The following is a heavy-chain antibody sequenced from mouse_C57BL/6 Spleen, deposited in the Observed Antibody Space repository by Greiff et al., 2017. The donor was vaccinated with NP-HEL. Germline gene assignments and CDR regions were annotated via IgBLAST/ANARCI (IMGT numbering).Heavy chain of an antibody. CDR1: GFTFSSYG. D-gene: IGHD1-1*01. CDR2: ISSGGSYT. Sequence: EVKVVESGGDLVKPGGSLKLSCAASGFTFSSYGMSWVRQTPDKRLEWVATISSGGSYTYYPDSLKGRSTFSRDNAKNTLYLQMGSLKSEDTAMYYCGRREGFYDGSSYSWCAYWGKGTLVTVSA. V-gene: IGHV5-6*01. CDR3: GRREGFYDGSSYSWCAY. J-gene: IGHJ3*01.